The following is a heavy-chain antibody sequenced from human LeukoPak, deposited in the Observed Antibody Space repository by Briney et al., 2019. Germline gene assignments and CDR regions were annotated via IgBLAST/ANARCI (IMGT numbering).Heavy chain of an antibody. CDR2: ISSSGSVI. D-gene: IGHD1-26*01. Sequence: GGSLRLSCAASRFTFSDYYMSWIRQAPGKGLEWVSYISSSGSVIYYADSVKGRFTISRDNSKNTLYLQMNSLRAEDTAVYYCAKDLPDSRELLTGHWFDPWGQGTLVTVSS. CDR3: AKDLPDSRELLTGHWFDP. J-gene: IGHJ5*02. V-gene: IGHV3-11*01. CDR1: RFTFSDYY.